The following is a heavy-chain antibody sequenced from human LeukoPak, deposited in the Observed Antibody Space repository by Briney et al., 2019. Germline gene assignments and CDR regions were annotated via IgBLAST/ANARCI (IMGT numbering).Heavy chain of an antibody. J-gene: IGHJ3*02. Sequence: PGGSLRLSCAASGFTFSSYWMHWVRQAPGKGLVWVSRINSDGSSTSYADSVKGRFTISRDNAKNTLYLQMNSLRAEDTAVYYCALEAVAGTYDAFDIWGQGTMVTVSS. CDR1: GFTFSSYW. V-gene: IGHV3-74*01. D-gene: IGHD6-19*01. CDR3: ALEAVAGTYDAFDI. CDR2: INSDGSST.